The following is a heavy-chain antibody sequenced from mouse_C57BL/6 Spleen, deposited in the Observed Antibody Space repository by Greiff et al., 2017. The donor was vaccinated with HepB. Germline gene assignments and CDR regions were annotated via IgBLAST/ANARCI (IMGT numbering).Heavy chain of an antibody. CDR2: IYPSDSET. CDR3: VAYYSNYGYFDY. CDR1: GYTFTSYW. D-gene: IGHD2-5*01. V-gene: IGHV1-61*01. Sequence: QVQLQQSGAELVRPGSSVKLSCKASGYTFTSYWMDWVKQRPGQGLEWIGNIYPSDSETHYNQKFKDKATLTVDKSSSTAYMQLSSLTSEDSAVYYCVAYYSNYGYFDYWGQGTTLTVSS. J-gene: IGHJ2*01.